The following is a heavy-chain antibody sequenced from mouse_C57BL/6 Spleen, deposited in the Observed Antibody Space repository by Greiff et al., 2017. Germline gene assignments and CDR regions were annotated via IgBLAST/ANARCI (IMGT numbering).Heavy chain of an antibody. Sequence: EVMLVESGGDLVKPGGSLKLSCAASGFTFSSYGMSWVRQTPDKRLERDATISSGGSYTYSPDSVKGRFTISRDNAKNNLYLQMSSLKSVDTAMYYCARRSSYANYAMDYWGQGDSVTVSS. J-gene: IGHJ4*01. CDR1: GFTFSSYG. D-gene: IGHD1-1*01. V-gene: IGHV5-6*02. CDR3: ARRSSYANYAMDY. CDR2: ISSGGSYT.